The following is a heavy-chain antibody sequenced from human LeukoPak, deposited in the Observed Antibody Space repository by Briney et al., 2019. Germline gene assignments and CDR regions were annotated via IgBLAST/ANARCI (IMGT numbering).Heavy chain of an antibody. CDR2: ISAYNGNT. CDR1: TYTSTSYG. Sequence: GASVKVSCKASTYTSTSYGFSWVRQAPGQGREWMGWISAYNGNTNYAQKLQDRVTMTTDTPTSTVYMELRSLTSDDTAMYYCAGAQSIVGPYNSWGQGTLVSVSS. D-gene: IGHD1-26*01. CDR3: AGAQSIVGPYNS. V-gene: IGHV1-18*01. J-gene: IGHJ4*02.